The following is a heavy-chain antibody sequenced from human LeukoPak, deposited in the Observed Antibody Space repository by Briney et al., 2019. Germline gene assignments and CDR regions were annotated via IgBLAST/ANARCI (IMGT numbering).Heavy chain of an antibody. J-gene: IGHJ4*02. D-gene: IGHD6-6*01. CDR1: GFTFSSYA. Sequence: PGGSLRLSCAASGFTFSSYAMHWVRQAPGKGLEWVAVISYDGSNKYYADSVKGRFTTSRDNSKNTLYLQMNSLRAEDTAVYYCASLYSSSSGPFDYWGQGTLVTVSS. V-gene: IGHV3-30*01. CDR3: ASLYSSSSGPFDY. CDR2: ISYDGSNK.